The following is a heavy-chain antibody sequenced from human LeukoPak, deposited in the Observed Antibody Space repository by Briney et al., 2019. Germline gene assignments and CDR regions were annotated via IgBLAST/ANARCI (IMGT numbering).Heavy chain of an antibody. D-gene: IGHD2-21*02. CDR3: ARNCGGDCYRHFDY. J-gene: IGHJ4*02. V-gene: IGHV3-48*03. CDR1: GFTFSSYE. Sequence: PGGSLRLSCAASGFTFSSYEMNWVRQAPGKGLEWVSYIGRSGSTIYYADSVKGRFTISRDNAKNSLYLQMNSLRAEDTAVYYCARNCGGDCYRHFDYWGQGTLVTVSS. CDR2: IGRSGSTI.